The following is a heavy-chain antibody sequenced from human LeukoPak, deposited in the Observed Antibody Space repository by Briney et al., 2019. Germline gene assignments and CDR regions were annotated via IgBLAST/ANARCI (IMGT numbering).Heavy chain of an antibody. J-gene: IGHJ4*02. V-gene: IGHV3-23*01. Sequence: GGSLRLSCAASGFTFSNYAMSWVRQAPGKGLEWVSGVSSGGHATSYADSVRGRFTISRDNSKNTLNLQANSLRVEDTALYYCVRPAGCDCGNCSPFDSWGQGTLVTVSS. CDR3: VRPAGCDCGNCSPFDS. D-gene: IGHD2-21*01. CDR2: VSSGGHAT. CDR1: GFTFSNYA.